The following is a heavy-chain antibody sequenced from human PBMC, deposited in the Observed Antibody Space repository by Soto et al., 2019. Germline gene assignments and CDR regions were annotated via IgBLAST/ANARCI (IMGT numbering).Heavy chain of an antibody. CDR2: INPSGGST. CDR3: ARDQEPSTLYYDYYYMVV. CDR1: GYTFTSYY. V-gene: IGHV1-46*03. J-gene: IGHJ6*03. Sequence: QVQLVQSGAEVKKPGASVTVSCTASGYTFTSYYIHWVRQAPGQGLEWMGIINPSGGSTSYAQKFQGRVTMTRDTSTSTVYMEVSGLRSEDTAVYYCARDQEPSTLYYDYYYMVVWGKGTTVTVSS.